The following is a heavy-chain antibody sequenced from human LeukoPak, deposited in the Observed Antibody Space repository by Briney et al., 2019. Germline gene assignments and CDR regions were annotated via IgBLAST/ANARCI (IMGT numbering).Heavy chain of an antibody. CDR1: GGSTSSYY. V-gene: IGHV4-59*08. CDR2: IYYSGST. D-gene: IGHD3-10*02. CDR3: ARHVRGAFDI. Sequence: PSETLSLTCTVSGGSTSSYYWSWIRQPPGKGLEWIGYIYYSGSTNYNPSLKSRVTISVDTSKNQFSLKLSSVTAADTAVYYCARHVRGAFDIWGQGTMVTVSS. J-gene: IGHJ3*02.